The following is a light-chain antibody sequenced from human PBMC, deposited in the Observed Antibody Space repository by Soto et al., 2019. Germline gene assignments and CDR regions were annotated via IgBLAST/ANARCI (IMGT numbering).Light chain of an antibody. CDR2: SNN. V-gene: IGLV1-44*01. J-gene: IGLJ2*01. CDR3: AAWDDSLTGVV. Sequence: QSVLTQPPSASGTPGQRVTISCSGSSSNIGSNTVNWYQQLPGTAPKLLIYSNNQRPSGVPDRFSGSKSGNSASLAISGLQSEDEADYYCAAWDDSLTGVVFGGGTKLTVL. CDR1: SSNIGSNT.